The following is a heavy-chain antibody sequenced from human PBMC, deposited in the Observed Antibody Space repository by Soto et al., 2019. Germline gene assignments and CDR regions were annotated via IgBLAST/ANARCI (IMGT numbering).Heavy chain of an antibody. Sequence: QVDLVQSGAEVKEPGASVRISCEASGYTFTSYGLHWVRQAPGQRLEWMGWINTGSSNTRYSAEFQARVTITRDTSALRAYMELNILRSEDTTVYYCARAMPTAGYINFDQWGQGTLVTVSS. CDR2: INTGSSNT. J-gene: IGHJ4*02. CDR1: GYTFTSYG. D-gene: IGHD3-9*01. V-gene: IGHV1-3*04. CDR3: ARAMPTAGYINFDQ.